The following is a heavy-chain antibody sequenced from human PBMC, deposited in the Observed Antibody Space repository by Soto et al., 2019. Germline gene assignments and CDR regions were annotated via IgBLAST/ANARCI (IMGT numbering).Heavy chain of an antibody. D-gene: IGHD6-19*01. CDR2: INHSGST. CDR1: GGSFSGYY. J-gene: IGHJ5*02. V-gene: IGHV4-34*01. Sequence: SETLSLTCAVYGGSFSGYYWSWIRQPPWKGLEWIGEINHSGSTNYNPSLKSRVTISVDTSKNQFSLKLSSVTAADTAVYYCARDKRVAVAGTNNWFDPWGQGTLVTVSS. CDR3: ARDKRVAVAGTNNWFDP.